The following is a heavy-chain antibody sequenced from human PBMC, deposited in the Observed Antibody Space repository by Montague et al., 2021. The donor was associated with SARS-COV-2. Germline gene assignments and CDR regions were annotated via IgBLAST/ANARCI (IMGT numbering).Heavy chain of an antibody. CDR2: INHSGST. CDR1: GGSFSGYY. V-gene: IGHV4-34*01. CDR3: ARARQDVVVPALGIGADYYYYCMDV. J-gene: IGHJ6*03. D-gene: IGHD2-2*01. Sequence: SETLSLTCAVYGGSFSGYYWSWIRQPPGKGLEWIGEINHSGSTNYNPSLKSRVTISVDTSKNQFSLKLSPVTAAATAVYYCARARQDVVVPALGIGADYYYYCMDVWGKGTTVTVSS.